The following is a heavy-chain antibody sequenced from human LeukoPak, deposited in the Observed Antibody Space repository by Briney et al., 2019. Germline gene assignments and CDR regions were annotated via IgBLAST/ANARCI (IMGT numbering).Heavy chain of an antibody. J-gene: IGHJ6*03. Sequence: GASVKVSCKASVYTFTIHGISWVRQAPRQGLEWMGWISTYNGNTNYTQKLQGRVSITTDTSTSTPYIELRSLRSDDTPVYYCASDLRYRSGWSASGMDVWGKGTTVTISS. CDR2: ISTYNGNT. CDR3: ASDLRYRSGWSASGMDV. V-gene: IGHV1-18*01. D-gene: IGHD6-19*01. CDR1: VYTFTIHG.